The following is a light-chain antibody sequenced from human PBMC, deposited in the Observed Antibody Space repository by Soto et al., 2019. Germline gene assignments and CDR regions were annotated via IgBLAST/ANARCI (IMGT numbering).Light chain of an antibody. CDR1: QSVLSNSDNKNY. J-gene: IGKJ5*01. V-gene: IGKV4-1*01. Sequence: DIVMTQSPDSLAVSLGERATINCKSSQSVLSNSDNKNYLAWFQQKLGQPPKLLIYWASTRESGVPDRFSGSGSATDFTLTISSLQAEDVAVYYCQQYHSDPITFGQGTRLEI. CDR2: WAS. CDR3: QQYHSDPIT.